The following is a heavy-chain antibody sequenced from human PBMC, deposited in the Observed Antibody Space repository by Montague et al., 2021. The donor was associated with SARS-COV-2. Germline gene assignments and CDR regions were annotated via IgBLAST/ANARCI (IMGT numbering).Heavy chain of an antibody. Sequence: SETLSLTCTVYYGSFSGYYWSWIRQAPGKGLEWIGDINHSGSTNYNPSLMSRVTISVDTSKNQFSLKLSSVTAADTAVYYCPRGLPVTTIYYYFGMDVWGQGTTVTVS. CDR1: YGSFSGYY. V-gene: IGHV4-34*01. CDR3: PRGLPVTTIYYYFGMDV. J-gene: IGHJ6*02. D-gene: IGHD4-11*01. CDR2: INHSGST.